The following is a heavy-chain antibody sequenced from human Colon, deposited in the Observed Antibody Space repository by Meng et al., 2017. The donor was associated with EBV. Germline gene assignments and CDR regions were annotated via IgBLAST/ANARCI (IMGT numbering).Heavy chain of an antibody. D-gene: IGHD6-19*01. CDR1: GGSVNSGAYY. CDR3: ARLREWLVDY. J-gene: IGHJ4*02. V-gene: IGHV4-61*08. Sequence: QVHLQQLGAGLLKPSXPLSRTCTVSGGSVNSGAYYWSWFRQPPGKGLEWIGYIYYIGNANYNPSLKSRVTISIDTSKDQFSLKLNSVAAADTAVYYCARLREWLVDYWGQGTLVNVSS. CDR2: IYYIGNA.